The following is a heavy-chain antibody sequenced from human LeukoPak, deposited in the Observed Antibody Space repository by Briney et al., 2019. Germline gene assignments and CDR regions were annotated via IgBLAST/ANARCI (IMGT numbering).Heavy chain of an antibody. CDR1: GFTVSSNY. J-gene: IGHJ4*02. V-gene: IGHV3-53*01. D-gene: IGHD2-15*01. CDR2: IYSGGST. CDR3: ASRNPVGYCSGGSCGRGLTDY. Sequence: PGGSLRLSCAASGFTVSSNYMSWVRQAPGKGLEWVSVIYSGGSTYYADSVKGRFTSSRDNSKNTLYLQMNSLRAEDTAVYYCASRNPVGYCSGGSCGRGLTDYWGQGTLVTVSS.